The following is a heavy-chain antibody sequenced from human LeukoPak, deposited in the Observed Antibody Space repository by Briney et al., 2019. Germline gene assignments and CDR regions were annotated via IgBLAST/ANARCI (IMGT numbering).Heavy chain of an antibody. CDR3: ARDRGRKGITGFDY. Sequence: SETLSLTCAVSGYSISSGYYWGWIRQPPGKGLEWIGSIYHSGSTYYNPSLKSRVTISVDTSKNQFSLKLSSVTAADTAVYYCARDRGRKGITGFDYWGQGTLVTVSS. CDR1: GYSISSGYY. D-gene: IGHD1-20*01. J-gene: IGHJ4*02. V-gene: IGHV4-38-2*02. CDR2: IYHSGST.